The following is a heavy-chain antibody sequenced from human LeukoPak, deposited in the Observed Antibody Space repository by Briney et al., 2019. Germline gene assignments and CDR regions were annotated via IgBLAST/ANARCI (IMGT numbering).Heavy chain of an antibody. CDR1: GFTFGDYA. J-gene: IGHJ6*04. CDR3: TRDGYYYYGMDV. V-gene: IGHV3-49*04. Sequence: PGRSLRLSCTASGFTFGDYAMSWVRQAPGEGLEWVGFIRSKAYGGTTEYAASVKGRFTISRDDSKSIAYLQMNSLKTEDTAVYYCTRDGYYYYGMDVWGKGTTVTVCS. CDR2: IRSKAYGGTT.